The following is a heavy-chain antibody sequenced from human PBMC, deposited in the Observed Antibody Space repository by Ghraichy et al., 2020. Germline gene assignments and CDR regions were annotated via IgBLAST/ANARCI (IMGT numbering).Heavy chain of an antibody. CDR1: GFPFRTYA. Sequence: GGSLRLSCAVSGFPFRTYAMHWVRQAPGKGLEWVALISYDSTNAYYADSVKGRFTISRDNSENTLYLEVHTVTLDDTALYYCVRDAVQGYSYGDNLYWHFDLWLRGTLVTVSS. CDR3: VRDAVQGYSYGDNLYWHFDL. D-gene: IGHD5-18*01. J-gene: IGHJ2*01. V-gene: IGHV3-30*04. CDR2: ISYDSTNA.